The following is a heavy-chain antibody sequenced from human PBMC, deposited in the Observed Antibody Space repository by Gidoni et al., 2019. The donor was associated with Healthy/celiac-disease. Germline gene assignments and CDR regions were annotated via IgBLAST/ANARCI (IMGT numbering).Heavy chain of an antibody. Sequence: QVQLVQSGAEVKKPGASVKVSCKASGYTFTSYYMHWVRQAPGQGLEWMGIINPSGGSTSYAQKFQGRVTMTRDTSTSTVYMELSSLRSEDTAVYYCARDPRYNWNYVGGMDVWGQGTTVTVSS. J-gene: IGHJ6*02. CDR2: INPSGGST. CDR3: ARDPRYNWNYVGGMDV. V-gene: IGHV1-46*01. D-gene: IGHD1-7*01. CDR1: GYTFTSYY.